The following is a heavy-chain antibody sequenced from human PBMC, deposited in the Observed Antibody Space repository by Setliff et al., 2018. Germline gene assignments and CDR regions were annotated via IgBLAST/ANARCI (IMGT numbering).Heavy chain of an antibody. Sequence: ASVKVSCKTSGGTFSTFGIHWVRQAPGQGLVWMGGISAYNGYIVYAQKFQGRVTVTTDTSTSTAYMELRSLRSDDTAVYYCARAPPKIVVTVAALDYWGQGALVTVSS. V-gene: IGHV1-18*01. J-gene: IGHJ4*02. CDR2: ISAYNGYI. D-gene: IGHD2-15*01. CDR3: ARAPPKIVVTVAALDY. CDR1: GGTFSTFG.